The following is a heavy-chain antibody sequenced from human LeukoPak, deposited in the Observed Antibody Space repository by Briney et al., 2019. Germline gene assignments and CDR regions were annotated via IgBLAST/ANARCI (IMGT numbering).Heavy chain of an antibody. Sequence: GGSLRLSCAASGFTFSSYAMSWVRQAPGKGLEWVSSISSSSSYIYYADSVKGRFTISRDNAKNSLYLQMNSLRAEDTAVYYCARVTPYCSSTSCYDAFDIWGQGTMVTVSS. CDR3: ARVTPYCSSTSCYDAFDI. D-gene: IGHD2-2*01. J-gene: IGHJ3*02. CDR2: ISSSSSYI. V-gene: IGHV3-21*01. CDR1: GFTFSSYA.